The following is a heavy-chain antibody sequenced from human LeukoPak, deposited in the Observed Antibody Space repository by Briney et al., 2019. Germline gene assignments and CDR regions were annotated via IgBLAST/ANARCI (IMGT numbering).Heavy chain of an antibody. CDR3: ARGSVDYDFWSGYYYYYGMDV. J-gene: IGHJ6*02. V-gene: IGHV1-69*13. Sequence: ASVKVSCTASGGTFSSYAISWVRQAPGQGLEWMGGIIPIFGTANYAQKFQGRVTITADESTSTAYMELSSLRSEDTAVYYCARGSVDYDFWSGYYYYYGMDVWGQGTTVTVSS. D-gene: IGHD3-3*01. CDR1: GGTFSSYA. CDR2: IIPIFGTA.